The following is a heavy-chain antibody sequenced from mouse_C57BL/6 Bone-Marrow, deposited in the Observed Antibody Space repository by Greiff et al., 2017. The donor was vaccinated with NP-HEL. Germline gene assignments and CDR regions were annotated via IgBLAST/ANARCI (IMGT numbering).Heavy chain of an antibody. D-gene: IGHD6-5*01. CDR1: GYTFTDHI. J-gene: IGHJ2*01. V-gene: IGHV1-11*01. CDR3: GRCDRNSYAMDY. Sequence: QVQLQQSGAELASPGASVTLSCKASGYTFTDHIMNWVKKRPGQGLEWIGRISPVSGETNYNQKFMGKATFSVDRSSSTVYMVLNSLTSADPAVYYCGRCDRNSYAMDYWGQGTTLTVSS. CDR2: ISPVSGET.